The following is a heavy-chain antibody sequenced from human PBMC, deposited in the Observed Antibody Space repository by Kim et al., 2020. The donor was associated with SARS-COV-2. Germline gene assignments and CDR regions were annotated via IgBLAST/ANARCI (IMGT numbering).Heavy chain of an antibody. Sequence: SETLSLTCTVSGGSISSYYWSWIRQPPGKGLEWIGYIYYSGSTNYNPSLKSRVTISVDTSKNQFSLKLSSVTAADTAVYYCARHMIEWELLLNYYYGMDVWGQGTTVTVSS. J-gene: IGHJ6*02. CDR3: ARHMIEWELLLNYYYGMDV. CDR2: IYYSGST. D-gene: IGHD1-26*01. CDR1: GGSISSYY. V-gene: IGHV4-59*08.